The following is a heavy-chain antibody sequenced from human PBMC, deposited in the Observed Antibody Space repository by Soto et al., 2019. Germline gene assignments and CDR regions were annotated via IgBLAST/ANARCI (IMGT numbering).Heavy chain of an antibody. V-gene: IGHV4-34*01. CDR3: ARVVFGVVWYYYYGMDL. D-gene: IGHD3-3*01. CDR1: VGSFSGYY. CDR2: INHSGST. J-gene: IGHJ6*04. Sequence: PSETLSLTCAVYVGSFSGYYWSLIRQPPGKGLEWIGEINHSGSTNYNPSLKIRVTISVYTSKNQFSLKLSSVAAADTAVYYCARVVFGVVWYYYYGMDLWGEGTKVSVSS.